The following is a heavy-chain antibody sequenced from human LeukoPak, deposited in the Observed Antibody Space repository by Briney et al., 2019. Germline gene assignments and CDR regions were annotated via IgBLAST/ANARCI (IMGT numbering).Heavy chain of an antibody. CDR3: ATYSDITGSFDY. Sequence: KASETLSLTCTVSGGSISSYYWSWIRQPPGKGLEWIGYSFHSVTTNYNPSLQSRVSISVDTSKNQFSLDLTSVTAADTAVYYCATYSDITGSFDYWGQGTLVTVSS. CDR2: SFHSVTT. CDR1: GGSISSYY. J-gene: IGHJ4*02. V-gene: IGHV4-59*01. D-gene: IGHD1-20*01.